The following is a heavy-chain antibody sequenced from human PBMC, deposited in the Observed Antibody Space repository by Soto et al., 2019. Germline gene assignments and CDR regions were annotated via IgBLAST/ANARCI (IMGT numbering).Heavy chain of an antibody. CDR1: GYTFTSYE. CDR3: ARGELLWFGELLR. D-gene: IGHD3-10*01. Sequence: QVQLVQSGAEVKKPGPSVKVSCKASGYTFTSYEINWVRQATGQGLEWMGWMNPNSGDTGYAQKFQGRVTMTRNTSISTAYMELSSLRSEDTAVYYCARGELLWFGELLRWGQGTLVTVSS. J-gene: IGHJ4*02. V-gene: IGHV1-8*01. CDR2: MNPNSGDT.